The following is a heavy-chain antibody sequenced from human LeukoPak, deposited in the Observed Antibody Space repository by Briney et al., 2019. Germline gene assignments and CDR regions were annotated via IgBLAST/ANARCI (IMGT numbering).Heavy chain of an antibody. CDR3: ARGIRAAAGHYYYYYMDV. CDR1: GFTFSSYS. J-gene: IGHJ6*03. V-gene: IGHV3-21*01. Sequence: GGSLRLSCAASGFTFSSYSMNWVRQAPGEGLEWVSSISSSSSYIYYADSVKGRFTISRDNAKNSLYLQMNSLRAEDTAVYYCARGIRAAAGHYYYYYMDVWGKGTTVTVSS. D-gene: IGHD6-13*01. CDR2: ISSSSSYI.